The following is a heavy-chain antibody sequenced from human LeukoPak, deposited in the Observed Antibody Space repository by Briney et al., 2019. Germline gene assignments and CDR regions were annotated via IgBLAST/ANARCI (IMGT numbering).Heavy chain of an antibody. CDR1: GGSISSSSYY. CDR3: ARGDFWSGSSDY. Sequence: PSETLSLTCTVSGGSISSSSYYWGWIRQPPGKGLEWIGSIYYSGSTYYNPSLKSRVTISVDTSKNQFSLKLSSVTAADTAVYYCARGDFWSGSSDYWVQGTLVTVSS. D-gene: IGHD3-3*01. J-gene: IGHJ4*02. V-gene: IGHV4-39*07. CDR2: IYYSGST.